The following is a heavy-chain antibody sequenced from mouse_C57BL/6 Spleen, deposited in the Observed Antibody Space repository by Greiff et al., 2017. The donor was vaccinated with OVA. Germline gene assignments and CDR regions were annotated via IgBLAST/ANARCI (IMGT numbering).Heavy chain of an antibody. J-gene: IGHJ1*03. D-gene: IGHD1-1*01. CDR3: ARPPYYYGSISRYFDV. Sequence: QVQLQQSGAELARPGASVKLSCKASGYTFTSYGISWVKQRTGQGLEWIGEIYPRSGNTYYNEKFKGKATLTADKSSSTAYMELRSLTSEDSAVYFCARPPYYYGSISRYFDVWGTGTTVTVSS. CDR2: IYPRSGNT. V-gene: IGHV1-81*01. CDR1: GYTFTSYG.